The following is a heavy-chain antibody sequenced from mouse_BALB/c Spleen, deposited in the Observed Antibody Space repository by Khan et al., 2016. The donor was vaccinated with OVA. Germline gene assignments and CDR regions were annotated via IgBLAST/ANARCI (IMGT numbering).Heavy chain of an antibody. J-gene: IGHJ3*01. CDR1: GYSITSDYA. CDR2: INYSGST. V-gene: IGHV3-2*02. Sequence: EVELVESGPGLVKPSQSLSLTCTVTGYSITSDYAWNWIRQFPGNKLEWMGYINYSGSTSYYPSLKSRISITRDTSKNQFFLQLNSVTTEDTATYYCARWFAYWGQGTLVTVSA. CDR3: ARWFAY.